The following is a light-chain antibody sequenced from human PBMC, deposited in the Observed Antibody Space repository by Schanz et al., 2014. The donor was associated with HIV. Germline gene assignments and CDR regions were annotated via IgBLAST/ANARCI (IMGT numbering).Light chain of an antibody. CDR3: ASYANSDTWV. J-gene: IGLJ3*02. CDR2: EVS. Sequence: ALTQPPSASGSPGQSVTISCTGTSSDVGDYNYVPWYQQHPGKAPKLIIYEVSKRPSGVPDRFSGSKSGTSSSLAISGLQSEDEADYYCASYANSDTWVFGGGTKLTVL. V-gene: IGLV2-8*01. CDR1: SSDVGDYNY.